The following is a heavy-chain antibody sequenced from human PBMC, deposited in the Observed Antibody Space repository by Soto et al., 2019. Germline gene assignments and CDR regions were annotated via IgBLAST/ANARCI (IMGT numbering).Heavy chain of an antibody. D-gene: IGHD3-3*01. CDR3: ARDPITIFGVVPPVYYGMDV. CDR2: IKPDGSEK. CDR1: GFTFSSHW. V-gene: IGHV3-7*01. J-gene: IGHJ6*02. Sequence: GGSLRLSCAASGFTFSSHWMSWVRQAPGKGLEWVANIKPDGSEKWYVDSVKGRFTISRDNAKNSLYLQMNSLRAEDTAVYYCARDPITIFGVVPPVYYGMDVWGQGTTVTVSS.